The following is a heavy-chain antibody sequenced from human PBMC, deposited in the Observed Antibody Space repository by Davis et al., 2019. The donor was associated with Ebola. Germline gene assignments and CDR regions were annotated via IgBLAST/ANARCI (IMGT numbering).Heavy chain of an antibody. D-gene: IGHD6-19*01. J-gene: IGHJ6*02. CDR3: ARVPAGYSSGWYPYYYGMDV. V-gene: IGHV1-3*01. CDR2: INAGNGNP. CDR1: GYTFPSYA. Sequence: AASVNVSCKASGYTFPSYAMHWVRQAPGQRLEWMGWINAGNGNPKYSQKFQGRVTLTRGPSASTAYMELSSLRSEDTAVYYRARVPAGYSSGWYPYYYGMDVWGQGTTVTVSS.